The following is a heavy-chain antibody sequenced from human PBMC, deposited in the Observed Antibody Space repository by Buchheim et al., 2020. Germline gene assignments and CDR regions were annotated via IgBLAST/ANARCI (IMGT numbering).Heavy chain of an antibody. J-gene: IGHJ6*02. Sequence: VQLVESGGGVVQPGRSLRLSCAASGFTFSSYGMHWVRQAPGKGLEWVAVISYDGSNKYYADSVKGRFTISRDNSKNTLYLQMNSLRAEDTAVYYCAKGQYYYGSGSYLGSDYYGMDVWGQGTT. V-gene: IGHV3-30*18. CDR2: ISYDGSNK. D-gene: IGHD3-10*01. CDR3: AKGQYYYGSGSYLGSDYYGMDV. CDR1: GFTFSSYG.